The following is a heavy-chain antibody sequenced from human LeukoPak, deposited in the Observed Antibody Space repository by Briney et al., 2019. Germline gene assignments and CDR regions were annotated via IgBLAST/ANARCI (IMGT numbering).Heavy chain of an antibody. V-gene: IGHV3-7*01. CDR2: ISEDGSEK. CDR3: AKLSGPAAADY. D-gene: IGHD2-2*01. Sequence: GGSLRLSCAASGFMFSGHWMSWLRQAPGKGLECVAHISEDGSEKSYVDSLKGRFTISRDNAKSLLFLEMKSLRVEDTAVYYCAKLSGPAAADYWGQGTLITVSS. J-gene: IGHJ4*01. CDR1: GFMFSGHW.